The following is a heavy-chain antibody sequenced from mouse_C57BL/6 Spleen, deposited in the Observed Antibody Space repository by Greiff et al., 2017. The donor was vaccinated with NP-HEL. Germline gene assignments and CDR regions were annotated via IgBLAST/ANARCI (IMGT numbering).Heavy chain of an antibody. D-gene: IGHD2-2*01. J-gene: IGHJ4*01. V-gene: IGHV1-18*01. Sequence: EVQLQQSGPELVKPGASVKIPCKASGYTFTDYNMDWVKQSHGKSLEWIGDINPNNGGNTYNQKFKGKATLTVDKSSSTAYMELRSLTSEDTAVYYCARWLRRDYYAMDYWGQGTSVTVSS. CDR2: INPNNGGN. CDR1: GYTFTDYN. CDR3: ARWLRRDYYAMDY.